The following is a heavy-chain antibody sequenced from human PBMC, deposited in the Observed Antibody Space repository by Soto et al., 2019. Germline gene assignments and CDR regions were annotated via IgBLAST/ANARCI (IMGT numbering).Heavy chain of an antibody. D-gene: IGHD1-26*01. CDR2: IIPILGIA. CDR1: GGTFSSYT. V-gene: IGHV1-69*02. Sequence: QVQLVQSGAEVKKPGSSVKVSCKASGGTFSSYTISWVRQAPGQGLEWMGRIIPILGIANYAQKFQGRVTITADKSTSTAYMERSSLRSEDTAVYYCAGWGVGATDYWGQGTLVTVSS. CDR3: AGWGVGATDY. J-gene: IGHJ4*02.